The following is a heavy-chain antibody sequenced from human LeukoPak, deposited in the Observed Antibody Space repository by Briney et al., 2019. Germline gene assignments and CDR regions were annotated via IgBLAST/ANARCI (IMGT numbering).Heavy chain of an antibody. CDR1: GGSFSGYY. Sequence: KPSETLSLTCAVYGGSFSGYYWSWIRQPPGKGLEWIGEINHSGSTNYNPSLKSRVTISVDTSKNQFSLKLSSVTAADTAVYYCASSSNYYDSSGYSDTAFDIWGQGTMVTVSS. D-gene: IGHD3-22*01. CDR3: ASSSNYYDSSGYSDTAFDI. J-gene: IGHJ3*02. CDR2: INHSGST. V-gene: IGHV4-34*01.